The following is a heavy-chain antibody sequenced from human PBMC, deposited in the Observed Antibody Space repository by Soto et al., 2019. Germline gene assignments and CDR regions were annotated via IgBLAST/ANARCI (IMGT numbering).Heavy chain of an antibody. CDR3: ARTPDH. D-gene: IGHD2-15*01. CDR2: IYYSGST. V-gene: IGHV4-4*02. Sequence: SETLSLTCAVSGGSISSSNWWSWVRQPPGKGLEWIGYIYYSGSTNYNPSLKSRVTISVDTSKNQFSLKLSSVTAADTAVYYCARTPDHWGQGTLVTVSS. J-gene: IGHJ4*02. CDR1: GGSISSSNW.